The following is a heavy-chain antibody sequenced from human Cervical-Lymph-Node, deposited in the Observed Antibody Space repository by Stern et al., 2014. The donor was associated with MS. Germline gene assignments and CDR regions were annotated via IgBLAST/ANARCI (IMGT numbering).Heavy chain of an antibody. CDR1: GFTFSSYG. D-gene: IGHD6-6*01. Sequence: VQLLESGGGVVQPGRSLRLSCAASGFTFSSYGMHWVRQAPGKGLEWVAVISYDGSNKYYADSVKGRFTISRDNSKNTLYLQMNSLRAEDTAVYYCAKFVRGDAFDIWGQGTMVTVSS. V-gene: IGHV3-30*18. CDR2: ISYDGSNK. CDR3: AKFVRGDAFDI. J-gene: IGHJ3*02.